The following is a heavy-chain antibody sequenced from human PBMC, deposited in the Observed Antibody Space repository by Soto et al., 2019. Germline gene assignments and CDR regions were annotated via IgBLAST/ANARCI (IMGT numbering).Heavy chain of an antibody. V-gene: IGHV4-59*01. CDR1: GGSSSSYY. Sequence: SETLSLTCTVSGGSSSSYYCNWIRQPPGKGLEWIGYIYYSGSTNYNPSLKSRVTISVDTSKNQFSLKLSSVTAADTAVYYCARSGAAGHDAFDIWGQGTMVTVSS. D-gene: IGHD6-13*01. J-gene: IGHJ3*02. CDR3: ARSGAAGHDAFDI. CDR2: IYYSGST.